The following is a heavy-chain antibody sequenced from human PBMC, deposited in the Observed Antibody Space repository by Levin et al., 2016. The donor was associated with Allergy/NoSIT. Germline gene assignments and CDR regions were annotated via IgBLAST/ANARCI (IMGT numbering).Heavy chain of an antibody. CDR2: ISTYNGNT. V-gene: IGHV1-18*01. CDR3: ARTCSSNSCYARI. Sequence: ASVKVSCKASGYTFTSYGISWVRQAPGQGLEWMGWISTYNGNTNYEQKLQDRVTMSTDTSTSTVYMELRSLRSDDTAVYYCARTCSSNSCYARIWGQGTMVTVSS. J-gene: IGHJ3*02. CDR1: GYTFTSYG. D-gene: IGHD2-2*01.